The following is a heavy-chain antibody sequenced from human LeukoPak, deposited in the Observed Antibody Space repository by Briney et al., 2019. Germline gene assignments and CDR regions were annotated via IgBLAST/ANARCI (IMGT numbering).Heavy chain of an antibody. D-gene: IGHD1-7*01. Sequence: SETLSLTCTVSGGSISSYYWSWIRQPPGKGLEWIGYIYYSGSTNYNPSLKSRVTISVDTSKNQSSLKLSSVTAADTAVYYCARDNWNYGSSMDVWGQGTTVTVS. V-gene: IGHV4-59*01. CDR1: GGSISSYY. CDR3: ARDNWNYGSSMDV. J-gene: IGHJ6*02. CDR2: IYYSGST.